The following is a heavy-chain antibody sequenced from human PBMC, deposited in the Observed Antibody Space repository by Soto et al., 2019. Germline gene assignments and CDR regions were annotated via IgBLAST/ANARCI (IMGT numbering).Heavy chain of an antibody. CDR3: ARGDSSSPRGEYYGMDV. V-gene: IGHV1-69*01. CDR1: GGTFSSYA. Sequence: QVQLVQSGAEVQKPGSSVKVSCKASGGTFSSYAISWVRQAPGQGLEWMGGIIPIFGTANYAQKFQGRVTITADESTSTAYMELSSLRSEDTAVYYCARGDSSSPRGEYYGMDVWGQGTTVTVSS. CDR2: IIPIFGTA. D-gene: IGHD6-6*01. J-gene: IGHJ6*02.